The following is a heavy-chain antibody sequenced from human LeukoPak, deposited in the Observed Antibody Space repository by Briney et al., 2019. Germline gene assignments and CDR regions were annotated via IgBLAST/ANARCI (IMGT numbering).Heavy chain of an antibody. D-gene: IGHD3-22*01. CDR3: TTGYDYDTSGYWADY. CDR2: IKSKIDGGTT. Sequence: GGSLRLSCAASEFTFSNAWMSWVRQAPGKGLEWVGRIKSKIDGGTTDYAAPVKGRFTISRDDSKNTLFLQMNSLKTEETAVYYCTTGYDYDTSGYWADYWGQGTLVTVSS. CDR1: EFTFSNAW. V-gene: IGHV3-15*01. J-gene: IGHJ4*02.